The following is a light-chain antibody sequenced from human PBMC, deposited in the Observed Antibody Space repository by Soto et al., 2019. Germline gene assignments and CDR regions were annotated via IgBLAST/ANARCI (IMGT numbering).Light chain of an antibody. CDR1: SSNIGSNY. V-gene: IGLV1-47*01. Sequence: QSVLTQPPSASGTPGQRVTISCSGRSSNIGSNYVYWYQQLPGTAPKLLIYRNNQRPSGVPDRFSGSKSGTSASLAISGLRSEDEADYYCAAWVDSLHVVFGGGTQLTVL. J-gene: IGLJ2*01. CDR3: AAWVDSLHVV. CDR2: RNN.